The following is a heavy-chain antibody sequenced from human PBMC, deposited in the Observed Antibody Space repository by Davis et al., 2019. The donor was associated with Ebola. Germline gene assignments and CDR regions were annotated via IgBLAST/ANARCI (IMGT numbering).Heavy chain of an antibody. CDR3: ARGRGIAAAGPIDY. J-gene: IGHJ4*02. CDR2: ISAYNGNT. CDR1: GYTFTSYG. Sequence: ASVKVSCKASGYTFTSYGISWVRQAPGQGLEWMGWISAYNGNTNYAQKLQGRVTMTTDTSTSTAYMELSSLRSEDTAVYYCARGRGIAAAGPIDYWGQGTLVTVSS. D-gene: IGHD6-13*01. V-gene: IGHV1-18*01.